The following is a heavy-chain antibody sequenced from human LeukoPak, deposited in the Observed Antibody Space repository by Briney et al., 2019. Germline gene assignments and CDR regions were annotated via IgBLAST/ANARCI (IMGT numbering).Heavy chain of an antibody. CDR1: GYTFTGYF. J-gene: IGHJ6*03. V-gene: IGHV1-2*02. Sequence: GASVKVSCKSSGYTFTGYFIHWVRQAPGQGLEWMGWINPNSGGTNYAQNFQGRVTMTRDTSISTTYMELTRLTSEDTAVYYCARAAAVVTPSYYYMDVWGKGTTVTVSS. CDR2: INPNSGGT. CDR3: ARAAAVVTPSYYYMDV. D-gene: IGHD3-22*01.